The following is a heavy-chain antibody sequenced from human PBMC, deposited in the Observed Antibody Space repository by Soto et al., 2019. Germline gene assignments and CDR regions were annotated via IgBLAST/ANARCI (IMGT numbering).Heavy chain of an antibody. CDR3: ARVVSYSASWYSDY. CDR1: GGAISSRSNC. Sequence: SETLSLTCIVSGGAISSRSNCWVWIRHPPGKGLEWIGSIYYSGTLYYNPSLRSRVTISADMSKNQFSLKLSSVTAADTAVFYCARVVSYSASWYSDYWGQGTMVSVSS. CDR2: IYYSGTL. D-gene: IGHD6-13*01. J-gene: IGHJ4*02. V-gene: IGHV4-39*01.